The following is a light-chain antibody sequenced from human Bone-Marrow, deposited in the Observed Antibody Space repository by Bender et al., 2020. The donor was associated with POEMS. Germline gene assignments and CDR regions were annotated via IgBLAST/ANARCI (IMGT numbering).Light chain of an antibody. J-gene: IGLJ1*01. CDR3: SSYTSDTLYV. V-gene: IGLV2-14*01. CDR1: STDIGAYNY. Sequence: QSSLTQPASVSGSPGQSITLSCTGSSTDIGAYNYVSWYQHQPVKAPTLIIFKGNNRPSGLSHRFSGSKSGNTASLTISGLQAEDEADYYCSSYTSDTLYVFGTGTKVTVL. CDR2: KGN.